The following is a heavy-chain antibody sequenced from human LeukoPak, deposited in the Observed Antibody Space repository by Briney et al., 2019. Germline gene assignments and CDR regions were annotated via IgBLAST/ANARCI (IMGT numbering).Heavy chain of an antibody. CDR3: ARHATTLEALDI. V-gene: IGHV4-31*03. CDR1: GGSISIGGYY. Sequence: PSETLSLTCTVSGGSISIGGYYWSWIRQNPGTGLERIGYIDFSGSAYYNPSLKSRVTISIDKSKNQFYLRLTSVTAADTAVYYCARHATTLEALDIWGQGTMVFVSS. CDR2: IDFSGSA. D-gene: IGHD1-7*01. J-gene: IGHJ3*02.